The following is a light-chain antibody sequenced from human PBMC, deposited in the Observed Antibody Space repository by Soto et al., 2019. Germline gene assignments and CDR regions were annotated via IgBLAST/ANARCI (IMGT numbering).Light chain of an antibody. J-gene: IGLJ2*01. CDR1: SSNIGSNP. V-gene: IGLV1-44*01. Sequence: QSVLTQSPSASGTPGQRVTISCSGSSSNIGSNPVNWYQQLPGAAPKLLMYRTNQRPSGVPDRFSGSKSGTSASLAISGLQSEDEADYYCAAWDASLNGVVFGGGTKLTVL. CDR2: RTN. CDR3: AAWDASLNGVV.